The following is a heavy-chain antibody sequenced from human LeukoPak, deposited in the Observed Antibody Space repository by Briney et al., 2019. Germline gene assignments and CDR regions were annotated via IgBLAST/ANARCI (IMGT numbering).Heavy chain of an antibody. J-gene: IGHJ4*02. D-gene: IGHD1-26*01. CDR1: GFTFSSYS. CDR3: ARDRGGSYSAIDC. Sequence: PGGSLRLSCAASGFTFSSYSMNWDRQAPGKGLEWVSFISSSSSTIYYADSVKGRFTISRDNAKNSLYLQMNSLRAEDTAVYYCARDRGGSYSAIDCWGQGTLVTVSS. V-gene: IGHV3-48*04. CDR2: ISSSSSTI.